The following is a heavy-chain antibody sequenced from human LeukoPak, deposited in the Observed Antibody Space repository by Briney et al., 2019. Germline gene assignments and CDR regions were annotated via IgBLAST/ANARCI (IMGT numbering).Heavy chain of an antibody. J-gene: IGHJ4*02. CDR2: MNPNSGNT. CDR1: GYTFTSYD. D-gene: IGHD3-10*01. V-gene: IGHV1-8*01. CDR3: ARGLWFRELSLSY. Sequence: GSVKVSCKASGYTFTSYDINWVRQATGQGLEWMGWMNPNSGNTGYAQKFQGRVTMTRNTSISTAYMELSSLRSEDTAVYYCARGLWFRELSLSYWGQGTLVTVSS.